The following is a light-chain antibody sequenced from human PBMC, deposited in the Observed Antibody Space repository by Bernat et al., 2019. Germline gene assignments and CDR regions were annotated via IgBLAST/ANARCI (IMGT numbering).Light chain of an antibody. CDR2: ATS. CDR3: QQSYSTLIT. V-gene: IGKV1-39*01. J-gene: IGKJ5*01. Sequence: DIQMTQSPSSLSASVGDRVTITCRASQNIRNYLNWYLQKPGQAPKLLIYATSNLQTGVPSRFSVSGSERDFTLNISSLQPEDFVTYYCQQSYSTLITFGQGTRLEIE. CDR1: QNIRNY.